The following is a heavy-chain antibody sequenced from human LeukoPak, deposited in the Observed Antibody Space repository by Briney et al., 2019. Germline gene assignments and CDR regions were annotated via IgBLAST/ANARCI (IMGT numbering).Heavy chain of an antibody. CDR1: GFTFSSYA. V-gene: IGHV3-30-3*01. Sequence: GGSLRLSCVASGFTFSSYAMHWVRQAPGKGLEWVAVISYDGSNKYYADSVKGRFTISRDNSKNTLYLQMNSLRAEDTAVYYCARGYYYDSSGYSYWGQGTLVTVSS. J-gene: IGHJ4*02. D-gene: IGHD3-22*01. CDR3: ARGYYYDSSGYSY. CDR2: ISYDGSNK.